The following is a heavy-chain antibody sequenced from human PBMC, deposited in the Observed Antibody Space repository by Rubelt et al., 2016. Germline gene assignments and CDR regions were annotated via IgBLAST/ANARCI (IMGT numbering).Heavy chain of an antibody. D-gene: IGHD2-21*01. CDR3: VTYGGTYQFDD. V-gene: IGHV4-38-2*02. CDR2: IDHRGNT. Sequence: QLQLQESGPGLVKPSETLSLTCTVSGGSIISDYYWTWIRQPPGKGLGWLGEIDHRGNTDYIPSLKSRVSISVDTSKKQNLRKMSSVTAADTAVYYCVTYGGTYQFDDWGQGTLVTVSS. J-gene: IGHJ4*02. CDR1: GGSIISDYY.